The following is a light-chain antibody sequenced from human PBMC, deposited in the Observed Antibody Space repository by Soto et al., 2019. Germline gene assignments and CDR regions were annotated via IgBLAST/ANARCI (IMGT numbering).Light chain of an antibody. J-gene: IGLJ1*01. CDR2: EGS. CDR3: CSYADNSNYV. CDR1: GSDVGSYNL. Sequence: QSVLTQPASVSGSPGQSITISCTGTGSDVGSYNLVSWYQQHPGKAKKLMNFEGSKRPSGVSNRLTGSKSGNTASQTISKLQAEDEADYYCCSYADNSNYVFGTGTKVTVL. V-gene: IGLV2-23*01.